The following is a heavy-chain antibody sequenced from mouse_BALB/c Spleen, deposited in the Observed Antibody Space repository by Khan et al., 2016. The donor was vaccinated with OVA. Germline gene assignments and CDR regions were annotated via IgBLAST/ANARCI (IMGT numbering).Heavy chain of an antibody. Sequence: VQLQESGAELARPGASVKMSCKASGYTFTTYTMHWVKQRPGQGLEWLGYINPSNGYTNYNQKFKDKSTLTADKSSSTAYMQLRSLTSDYSAVYYCAREGAYYRSDGWFSYWGQGTLVTVSA. D-gene: IGHD2-14*01. CDR3: AREGAYYRSDGWFSY. J-gene: IGHJ3*01. CDR2: INPSNGYT. V-gene: IGHV1-4*01. CDR1: GYTFTTYT.